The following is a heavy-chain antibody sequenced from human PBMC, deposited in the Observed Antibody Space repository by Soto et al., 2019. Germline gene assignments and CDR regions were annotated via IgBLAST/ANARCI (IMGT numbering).Heavy chain of an antibody. Sequence: TLSLTCTVSGGSINSGGYYWNWIRQHPGKGLEWIGYIYYSGSTYYNPSLKSRVTISVDTSKNQFSLKLSSVTAADTAVYYCARHEANYIVATIRDVDWFDPWGQGTLVTVSS. J-gene: IGHJ5*02. D-gene: IGHD5-12*01. CDR1: GGSINSGGYY. CDR3: ARHEANYIVATIRDVDWFDP. CDR2: IYYSGST. V-gene: IGHV4-31*03.